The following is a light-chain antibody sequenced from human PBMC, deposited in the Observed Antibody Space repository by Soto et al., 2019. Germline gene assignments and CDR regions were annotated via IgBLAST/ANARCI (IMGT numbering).Light chain of an antibody. V-gene: IGLV2-14*01. CDR2: GVF. CDR3: NSYTTSSTFV. CDR1: SSDVGGYNY. J-gene: IGLJ1*01. Sequence: QSALTQPASVSGSPGQSITISCTGTSSDVGGYNYVSWYQQHPGTAPKLVIYGVFNRPSGISNRFSGSRSGNTASLTISGLQAEDEAEYYCNSYTTSSTFVFGTGTQLTVL.